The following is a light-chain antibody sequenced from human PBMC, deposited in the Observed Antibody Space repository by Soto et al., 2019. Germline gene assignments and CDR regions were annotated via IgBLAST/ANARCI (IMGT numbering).Light chain of an antibody. CDR1: QNINNW. Sequence: DIQMTQSPSTLSASVGDRVTSTCRASQNINNWLAWYQQKPGKAPKLLIYKASTVESGVPSRFSGSGSGTECTLTISSLQPDDSATYYCQQYDSYWAFGQGTKVEIK. CDR2: KAS. V-gene: IGKV1-5*03. CDR3: QQYDSYWA. J-gene: IGKJ1*01.